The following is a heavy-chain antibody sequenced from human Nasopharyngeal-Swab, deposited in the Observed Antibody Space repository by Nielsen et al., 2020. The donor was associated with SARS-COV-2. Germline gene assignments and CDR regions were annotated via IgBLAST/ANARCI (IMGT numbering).Heavy chain of an antibody. Sequence: SETLSLTCTVSGGSISSSSYYWGWIRQPPGKWLEWIGSIYYSGSTYYNPSLKSRVTVSVDTSKNQFSLKLNSVTAADTAMYYCARQWYCSGGSCYPPGAFDIRGQGTMVTVSS. CDR3: ARQWYCSGGSCYPPGAFDI. V-gene: IGHV4-39*01. CDR1: GGSISSSSYY. CDR2: IYYSGST. J-gene: IGHJ3*02. D-gene: IGHD2-15*01.